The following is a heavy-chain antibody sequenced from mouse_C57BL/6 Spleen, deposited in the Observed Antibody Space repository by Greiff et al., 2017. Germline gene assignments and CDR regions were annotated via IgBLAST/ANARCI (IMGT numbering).Heavy chain of an antibody. Sequence: VQLQQPGAELVRPGSSVKLSCKASGYTFTSYWMHWVKQRPIQGLEWIGNIDPSDSDTHYNQKFKDKATLTVDKSSSTAYMQLSSLTAEDSAVXYCARGGEYFDYWGQGTTLTVSS. CDR1: GYTFTSYW. CDR3: ARGGEYFDY. CDR2: IDPSDSDT. V-gene: IGHV1-52*01. J-gene: IGHJ2*01.